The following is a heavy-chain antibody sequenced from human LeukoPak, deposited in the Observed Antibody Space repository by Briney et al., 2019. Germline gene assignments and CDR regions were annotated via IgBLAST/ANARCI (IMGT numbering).Heavy chain of an antibody. CDR2: IRPDGIKQ. CDR3: AAAGGCSNVVWEPFDY. V-gene: IGHV3-30*02. J-gene: IGHJ4*02. D-gene: IGHD1-14*01. CDR1: GFSFRSSG. Sequence: GGALRLSCAVTGFSFRSSGMQWGRQAPGEGGEWGALIRPDGIKQQYGASVKGHFTISRDNSNTTLYLEISGLRFQDTAVYRCAAAGGCSNVVWEPFDYWGQGTLVTVST.